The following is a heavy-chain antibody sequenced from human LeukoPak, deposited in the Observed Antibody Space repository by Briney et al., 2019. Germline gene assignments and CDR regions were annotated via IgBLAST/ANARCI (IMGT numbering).Heavy chain of an antibody. CDR3: ASSSTVEPPFDY. V-gene: IGHV4-34*01. D-gene: IGHD4-23*01. CDR2: INHSGST. Sequence: PGGSLRLSCAASGFTFSSYAMSWVRQPPGKGLEWIGEINHSGSTNYNPSLKSRVTISVDTSKNQFSLKLSSVTAADTAVYYCASSSTVEPPFDYWGQGTLVTVSS. J-gene: IGHJ4*02. CDR1: GFTFSSYA.